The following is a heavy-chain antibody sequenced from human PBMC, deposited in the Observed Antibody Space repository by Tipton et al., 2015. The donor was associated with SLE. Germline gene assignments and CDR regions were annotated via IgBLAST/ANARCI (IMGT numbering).Heavy chain of an antibody. V-gene: IGHV4-34*01. CDR1: GGSFSGYY. J-gene: IGHJ6*02. CDR2: INHSGST. CDR3: ARDAYSYGYDGMDV. Sequence: LRLSCAVYGGSFSGYYWSWIRQPPGKGLEWIGEINHSGSTNYNPSLKSRVTISVDTSKNQFSLKLSSVTAADTAVYYCARDAYSYGYDGMDVWGQGTTVTVSS. D-gene: IGHD5-18*01.